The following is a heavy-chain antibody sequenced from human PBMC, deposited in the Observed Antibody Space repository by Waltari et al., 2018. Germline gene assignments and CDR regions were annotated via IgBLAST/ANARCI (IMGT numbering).Heavy chain of an antibody. V-gene: IGHV1-8*02. CDR2: MNPNSGNT. D-gene: IGHD4-4*01. CDR3: ATHGLQPPFDY. CDR1: GYTFTDYY. Sequence: VQLVQSGAEVKKPGATVKISCKASGYTFTDYYMHWVQQAPGKGLEWMGLMNPNSGNTGYAQKFQGRVTMTRNTSISTAYMELSSLRSEDTAVYYCATHGLQPPFDYWGQGTLVTVSS. J-gene: IGHJ4*02.